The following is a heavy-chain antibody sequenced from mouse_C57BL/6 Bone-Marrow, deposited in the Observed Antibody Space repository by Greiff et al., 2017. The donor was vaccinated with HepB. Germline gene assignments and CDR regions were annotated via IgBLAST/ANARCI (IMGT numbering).Heavy chain of an antibody. CDR1: GYTFTTYP. D-gene: IGHD1-1*01. CDR2: FHPYNDDT. CDR3: ARGPHYYGSSYFDY. J-gene: IGHJ2*01. V-gene: IGHV1-47*01. Sequence: VQRVESGAELVKPGASVKMSCKASGYTFTTYPIEWMKQNHGKSLEWIGNFHPYNDDTKYNEKFKGKATLTVEKSSSTVYLELSRLTSDDSAVYYCARGPHYYGSSYFDYWGQGTTLTVSS.